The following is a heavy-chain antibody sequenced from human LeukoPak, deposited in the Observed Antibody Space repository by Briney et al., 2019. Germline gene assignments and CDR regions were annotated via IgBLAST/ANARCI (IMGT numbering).Heavy chain of an antibody. J-gene: IGHJ4*02. CDR3: AREAVTIFGVVIKGESFGYYFDY. V-gene: IGHV1-69*13. D-gene: IGHD3-3*01. Sequence: SVKVSCKASGGTLSSYAISWVRQAPGQGLEWMGGIIPIFGTANYAQKFQGRVTITADESTSTAYMELSSLRSEDTAVYYCAREAVTIFGVVIKGESFGYYFDYWGQGTLVTVSS. CDR1: GGTLSSYA. CDR2: IIPIFGTA.